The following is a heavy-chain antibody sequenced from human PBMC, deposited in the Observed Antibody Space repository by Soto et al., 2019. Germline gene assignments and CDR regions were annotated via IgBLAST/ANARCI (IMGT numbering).Heavy chain of an antibody. CDR3: ARDRGMATTTVKYFDL. Sequence: GGSLRLSCAASGFTFSSYSMNWVRQAPGKGLEWVSYISSSSSTIYYADSVKGRFTISRDNAKNSLYLQMNSLRDEDTAVYYCARDRGMATTTVKYFDLWGRGTLVTVSS. CDR1: GFTFSSYS. CDR2: ISSSSSTI. V-gene: IGHV3-48*02. D-gene: IGHD5-12*01. J-gene: IGHJ2*01.